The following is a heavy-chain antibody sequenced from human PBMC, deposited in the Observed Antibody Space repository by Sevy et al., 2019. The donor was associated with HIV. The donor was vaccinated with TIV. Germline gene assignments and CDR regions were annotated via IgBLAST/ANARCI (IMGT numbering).Heavy chain of an antibody. V-gene: IGHV5-51*01. CDR3: ARPRGDGWGYDAFDI. CDR2: IYPGDSDT. J-gene: IGHJ3*02. CDR1: GYSFTSYW. Sequence: GESLKISCKGSGYSFTSYWIGWVRQMPGKGLEWMGIIYPGDSDTRYSPSFQGQVTISADKSISTAYLQWSSLKASDTAMYYCARPRGDGWGYDAFDIWGQWTMVTVSS. D-gene: IGHD3-10*01.